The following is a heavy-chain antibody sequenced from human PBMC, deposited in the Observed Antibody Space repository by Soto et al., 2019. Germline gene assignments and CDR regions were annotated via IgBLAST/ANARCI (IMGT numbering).Heavy chain of an antibody. Sequence: ASVKVSCKASGYTFTSYYIHWVRQAPGQGLEWMGWINPFDGSRMFAQSFQGRVTMTRDTSTSTVYMEVSSLRSEDTAVYYCSRVDPGETSPFDHWGQGTLVTVSS. D-gene: IGHD3-10*01. CDR2: INPFDGSR. CDR3: SRVDPGETSPFDH. V-gene: IGHV1-46*03. CDR1: GYTFTSYY. J-gene: IGHJ4*02.